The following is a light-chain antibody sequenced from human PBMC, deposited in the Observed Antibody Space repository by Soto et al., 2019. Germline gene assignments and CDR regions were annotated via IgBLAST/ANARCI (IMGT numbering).Light chain of an antibody. Sequence: QSALTQPASVSGSPRQSITISCTGTNSDVGSYNLVSWYQQKPGKAPKIIIFEGSKRPSGVSNRFSGSRFGNTASLTISGLQAEDEADYYCCSFAGTGTQYVFGTGTKVTVL. CDR1: NSDVGSYNL. J-gene: IGLJ1*01. CDR2: EGS. V-gene: IGLV2-23*01. CDR3: CSFAGTGTQYV.